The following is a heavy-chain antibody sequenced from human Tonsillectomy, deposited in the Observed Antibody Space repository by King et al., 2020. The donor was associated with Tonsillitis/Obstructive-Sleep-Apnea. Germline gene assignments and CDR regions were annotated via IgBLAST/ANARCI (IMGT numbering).Heavy chain of an antibody. CDR3: TRVTMIVPYGMDV. V-gene: IGHV3-49*04. CDR1: GFTFGDYA. D-gene: IGHD3-22*01. CDR2: IRSKPYGGTT. J-gene: IGHJ6*02. Sequence: VQLVESGGGLVQPGRSLKLSCRASGFTFGDYAMSWVRQAPGKGLEWVSFIRSKPYGGTTEYAASVKGRFTISRDDSKSIAYLQMNSLKTDDTAVYYCTRVTMIVPYGMDVWGQGTTVTVSS.